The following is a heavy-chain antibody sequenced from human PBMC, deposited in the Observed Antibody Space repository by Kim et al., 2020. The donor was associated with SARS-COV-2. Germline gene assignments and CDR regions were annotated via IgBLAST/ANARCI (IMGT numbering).Heavy chain of an antibody. CDR3: AREGGVSGLFDY. V-gene: IGHV3-48*03. Sequence: IYYADSVKGRFTISRDTAKNEVYLQMNSLRVEDTAVYYCAREGGVSGLFDYWGHGTLVTVSS. D-gene: IGHD3-16*01. CDR2: I. J-gene: IGHJ4*01.